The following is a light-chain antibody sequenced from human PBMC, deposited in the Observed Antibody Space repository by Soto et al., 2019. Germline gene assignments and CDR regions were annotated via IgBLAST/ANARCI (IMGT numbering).Light chain of an antibody. CDR2: AAS. V-gene: IGKV1-39*01. CDR3: QQSYTSWWT. Sequence: DIQMTQSPSSLSASVGDRVSITCRASQSISTHLSWYQQKPGKAPKLLIYAASSLQSWVPSRFTGSGSGTDFTLTISSLQPEDFATYYCQQSYTSWWTFGQGTKLEIK. CDR1: QSISTH. J-gene: IGKJ1*01.